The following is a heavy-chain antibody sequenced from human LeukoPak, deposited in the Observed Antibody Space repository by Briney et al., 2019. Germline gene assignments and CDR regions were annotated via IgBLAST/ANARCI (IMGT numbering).Heavy chain of an antibody. CDR3: ARVWFGEESYYYYMDV. CDR2: IYTSGST. CDR1: GGSISSYY. V-gene: IGHV4-4*07. Sequence: SETLSLTCTVSGGSISSYYWSWIRQPAGKGLEWIGRIYTSGSTYYNPSLKSRVTISVDTSKNQFSLKLSSVTAADTAVYYCARVWFGEESYYYYMDVWGKGTTVTVSS. D-gene: IGHD3-10*01. J-gene: IGHJ6*03.